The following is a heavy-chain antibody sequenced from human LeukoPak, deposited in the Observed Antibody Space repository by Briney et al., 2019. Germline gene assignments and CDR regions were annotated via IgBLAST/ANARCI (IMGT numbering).Heavy chain of an antibody. D-gene: IGHD3-16*01. CDR1: GFTFRSYS. CDR2: IGSSSSYI. J-gene: IGHJ6*03. CDR3: ARVGGSSAWRYYYYMDV. Sequence: GGSLRLSCAASGFTFRSYSMNWVRQAPGKGLEWVSSIGSSSSYIYYADSVKGRFTISRDNAKNSLYLQMNSLRAEDTAVYYCARVGGSSAWRYYYYMDVWGKGTTVTVSS. V-gene: IGHV3-21*01.